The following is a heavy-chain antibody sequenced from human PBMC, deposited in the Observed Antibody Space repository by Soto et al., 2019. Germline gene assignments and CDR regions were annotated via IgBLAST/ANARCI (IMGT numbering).Heavy chain of an antibody. V-gene: IGHV3-48*01. CDR3: AREIYGSNDGAVY. CDR2: IRSGGSPV. D-gene: IGHD2-8*01. Sequence: GSLRITCAASGFTFSSYSMNWVRQAPGKGLEWVSCIRSGGSPVYYADSVKGRFTISRDDARNSLYLQMNSLRVEDTAVYYCAREIYGSNDGAVYSGQDTHVIVSA. CDR1: GFTFSSYS. J-gene: IGHJ1*01.